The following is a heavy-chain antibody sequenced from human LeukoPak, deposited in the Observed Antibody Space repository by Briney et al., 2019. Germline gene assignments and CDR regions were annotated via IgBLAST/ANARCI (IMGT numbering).Heavy chain of an antibody. CDR3: AKDLSGSDLPEYFQH. V-gene: IGHV3-23*01. J-gene: IGHJ1*01. CDR1: GFTFSSHA. CDR2: ISGSGGST. Sequence: GGSLRLSCAASGFTFSSHAMSWVRQAPGKGLEWVSAISGSGGSTYYADSVKGRFTISRDNSKNTLYLQMNSLRAEDTAVYYCAKDLSGSDLPEYFQHWGQGTLVTVSS. D-gene: IGHD1-26*01.